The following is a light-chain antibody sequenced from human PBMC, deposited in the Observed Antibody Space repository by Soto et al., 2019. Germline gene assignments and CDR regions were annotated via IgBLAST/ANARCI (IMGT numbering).Light chain of an antibody. CDR2: AAS. J-gene: IGKJ3*01. V-gene: IGKV1-9*01. Sequence: DIQLTQSPSFLSASVGDRVTITCRASQGISRYLSWYQQKPGKAPKLLIYAASTLQSGVPSRFSGSGSGTEFTLTISSLQLQDFASYYCQHLNSYPLTFGPGTKVDIK. CDR1: QGISRY. CDR3: QHLNSYPLT.